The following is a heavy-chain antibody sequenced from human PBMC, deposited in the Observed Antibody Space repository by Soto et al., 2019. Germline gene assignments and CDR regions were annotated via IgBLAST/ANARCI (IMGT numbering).Heavy chain of an antibody. V-gene: IGHV3-21*01. Sequence: KPGGSLRLSCAASGFTFSSYSMNWVRQAPGKGLEWVSSISSSSSYIYYADSVKGRFTISRDNAKNSLYLQMNSLRAEDTAVYYCARIYCSSTSCFYYYYYYGMDVWGQGTTVTVSS. CDR3: ARIYCSSTSCFYYYYYYGMDV. D-gene: IGHD2-2*01. CDR1: GFTFSSYS. J-gene: IGHJ6*02. CDR2: ISSSSSYI.